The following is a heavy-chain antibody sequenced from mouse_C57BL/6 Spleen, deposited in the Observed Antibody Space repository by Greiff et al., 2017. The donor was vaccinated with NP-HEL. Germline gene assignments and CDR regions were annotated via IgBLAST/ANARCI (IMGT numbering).Heavy chain of an antibody. D-gene: IGHD1-1*01. V-gene: IGHV1-82*01. J-gene: IGHJ2*01. CDR3: ARRGGSFDY. Sequence: VQLQQSGPELVKPGASVKISCKASGYAFSSSWMNWVKQRPGKGLEWIGRIYPGDGDTNYNGKFKGKATLTADKSSSTAYMQLSSLTSEDSAVYFCARRGGSFDYLGQGTTLTVSS. CDR2: IYPGDGDT. CDR1: GYAFSSSW.